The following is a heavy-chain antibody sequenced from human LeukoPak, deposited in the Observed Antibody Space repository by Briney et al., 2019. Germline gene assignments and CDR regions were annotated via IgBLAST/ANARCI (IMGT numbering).Heavy chain of an antibody. CDR3: ARDRVGAMIPFDP. CDR2: ITSSSRYT. CDR1: VFTFSTYN. D-gene: IGHD1-26*01. Sequence: GGSLRLSCAASVFTFSTYNMNWVRQAPGKGLEWVSSITSSSRYTFYADSVKGRFTISRDNAKNSLYLQMNSLRAEDTAVYYCARDRVGAMIPFDPWGQGTLVTVSS. J-gene: IGHJ5*02. V-gene: IGHV3-21*01.